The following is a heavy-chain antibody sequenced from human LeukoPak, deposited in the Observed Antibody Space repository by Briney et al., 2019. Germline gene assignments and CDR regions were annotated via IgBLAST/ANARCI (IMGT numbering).Heavy chain of an antibody. CDR1: GFTFSSFG. CDR2: ISGSGGST. V-gene: IGHV3-23*01. J-gene: IGHJ6*02. CDR3: AGGAGDYYYGMDV. Sequence: PGGSLRLSCAASGFTFSSFGLSWVRQAPGKGLEWVSAISGSGGSTYYADSVKGRFTISRDNSKNTLYLQMNSPRAEDTALYYCAGGAGDYYYGMDVWGQGTSVTVSS.